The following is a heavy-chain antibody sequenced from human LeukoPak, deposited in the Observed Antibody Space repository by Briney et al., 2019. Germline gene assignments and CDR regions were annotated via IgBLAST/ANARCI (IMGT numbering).Heavy chain of an antibody. CDR3: ARGTAGFDY. J-gene: IGHJ4*02. CDR2: ISGSGGST. D-gene: IGHD1-1*01. Sequence: PGGSLRLSCAASGFTFSSYAMSWVRQAPGKGLEWVSAISGSGGSTYYADSVKGRFTISRDNAKNSLYLQMNSLRAEDTAVYYCARGTAGFDYWGQGTLVTVSS. CDR1: GFTFSSYA. V-gene: IGHV3-23*01.